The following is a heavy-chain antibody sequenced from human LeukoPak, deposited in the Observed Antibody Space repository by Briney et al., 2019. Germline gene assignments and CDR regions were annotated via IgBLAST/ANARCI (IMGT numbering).Heavy chain of an antibody. V-gene: IGHV3-21*01. J-gene: IGHJ4*02. CDR3: ARDFLVRSFVRGYN. D-gene: IGHD3-10*02. Sequence: PGGSLRLSCAAYGFTFSSYSMNWVRQPPGKGLEWVSSISSSSSYIYYADSVKGRFTISRDNAKNSLYLQMNSLRAEDTAVYYCARDFLVRSFVRGYNWGQGTLVTVSS. CDR1: GFTFSSYS. CDR2: ISSSSSYI.